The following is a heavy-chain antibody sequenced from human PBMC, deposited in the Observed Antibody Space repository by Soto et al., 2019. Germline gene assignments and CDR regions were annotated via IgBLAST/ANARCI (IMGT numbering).Heavy chain of an antibody. CDR2: IYWDDDK. D-gene: IGHD4-17*01. Sequence: QITLKESGPTLVKPTQTLTLTCTFSGFSLNTSGVGVGWIRQPPGKALECLALIYWDDDKRYSPSLKTRPTITQEPSNNPVVLTMTNMDPFDTAPSYCARDYGDPPHSYFGFDVWGQGTTVTVSS. CDR1: GFSLNTSGVG. J-gene: IGHJ6*02. V-gene: IGHV2-5*02. CDR3: ARDYGDPPHSYFGFDV.